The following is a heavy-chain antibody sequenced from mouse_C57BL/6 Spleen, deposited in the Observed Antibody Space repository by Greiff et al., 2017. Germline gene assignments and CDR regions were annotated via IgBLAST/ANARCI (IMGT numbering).Heavy chain of an antibody. CDR2: ISSGSSTI. V-gene: IGHV5-17*01. J-gene: IGHJ1*03. CDR1: GFTFSDYG. Sequence: EVQGVESGGGLVKPGGSLKLSCAASGFTFSDYGMHWVRQAPEKGLEWVAYISSGSSTIYYADTVKGRFTISRDNAKNTLFLQMTSLRSEDTAMYYCARLLFTTVVATRYFDVWGTGTTVTVSS. D-gene: IGHD1-1*01. CDR3: ARLLFTTVVATRYFDV.